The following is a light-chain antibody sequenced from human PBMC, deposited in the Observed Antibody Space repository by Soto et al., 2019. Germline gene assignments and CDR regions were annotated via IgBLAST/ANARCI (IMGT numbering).Light chain of an antibody. V-gene: IGLV3-21*02. CDR3: QVWDDNSDHTGV. CDR1: NIGTKS. CDR2: HDR. J-gene: IGLJ3*02. Sequence: SYELTQPTSVSVAPGQTATITCGGNNIGTKSVHWYQQKPGQAPVLVVFHDRDRPSGIPDRFSGSHSGNTATLNISRVEAGDEADYYCQVWDDNSDHTGVFGVGTKLTVL.